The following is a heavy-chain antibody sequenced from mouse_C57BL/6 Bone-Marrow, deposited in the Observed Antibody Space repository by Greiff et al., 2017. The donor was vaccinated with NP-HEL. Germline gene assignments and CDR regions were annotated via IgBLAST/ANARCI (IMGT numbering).Heavy chain of an antibody. V-gene: IGHV3-3*01. CDR2: TFYSGIT. CDR1: GFSINSDCY. J-gene: IGHJ1*03. CDR3: ARDEDSPYSNYWYFDV. Sequence: VQLKESGPSLVRPSQTLSLTCTVTGFSINSDCYWIWIRQFPGNKLEYIGYTFYSGITYYNPSLESRTYITRDTSKNQFSLKLSSVTTEDTATYYCARDEDSPYSNYWYFDVWGTGTTVTVSS. D-gene: IGHD2-5*01.